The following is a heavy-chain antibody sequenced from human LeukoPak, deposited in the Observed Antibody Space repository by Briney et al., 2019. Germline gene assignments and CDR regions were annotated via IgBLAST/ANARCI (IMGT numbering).Heavy chain of an antibody. Sequence: MSGGSLRLSCAASGFPFSDSYMSWVRQAPGKGLEWISYINLSGNTVYYADSVKGRFTISRDNAKNSLYLEMNSLRAEDTAVYYCARGSSASRSWGQGTLVIVSS. CDR2: INLSGNTV. V-gene: IGHV3-11*01. CDR3: ARGSSASRS. D-gene: IGHD6-25*01. J-gene: IGHJ1*01. CDR1: GFPFSDSY.